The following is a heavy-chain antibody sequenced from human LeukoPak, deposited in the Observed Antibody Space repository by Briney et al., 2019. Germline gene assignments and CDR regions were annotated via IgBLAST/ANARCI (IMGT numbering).Heavy chain of an antibody. CDR2: IYYSGST. CDR1: GGSISSYY. J-gene: IGHJ4*02. D-gene: IGHD5-18*01. V-gene: IGHV4-59*12. CDR3: ARDDNSYEDY. Sequence: SETLSLTCTVSGGSISSYYWSWIRQPPGKGLEWIGYIYYSGSTNYNPSLKSRVTISVDTSKNQFSLKLSSVTAADTAVYYCARDDNSYEDYWGQGTLVTVSS.